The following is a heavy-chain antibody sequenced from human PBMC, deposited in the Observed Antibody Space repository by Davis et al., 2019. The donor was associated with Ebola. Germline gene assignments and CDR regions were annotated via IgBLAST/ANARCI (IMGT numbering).Heavy chain of an antibody. Sequence: GESLKISCAASEFSFTNAWMNWVRQAPGKGLEWVGRITSKTFGGTTDYGAPVKGRFDISRDDLKNVVYLQMNSLKTEDTGVYYCTTLGGPMDVWGRGTTVTVSS. D-gene: IGHD3-16*01. CDR1: EFSFTNAW. J-gene: IGHJ6*03. CDR3: TTLGGPMDV. CDR2: ITSKTFGGTT. V-gene: IGHV3-15*01.